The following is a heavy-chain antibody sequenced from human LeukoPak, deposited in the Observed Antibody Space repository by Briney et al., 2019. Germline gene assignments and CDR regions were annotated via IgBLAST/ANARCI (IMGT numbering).Heavy chain of an antibody. CDR3: AGDRTGTPIL. J-gene: IGHJ4*02. Sequence: PGGSLRLSCAASGSTFSSYWMSWVRQAPGKGLEWVANIKRDGSEKYYVDSVKGRFTISRDNAKSSLYLQMNSLRAEDTAVYYCAGDRTGTPILWGQGTLVTVSS. V-gene: IGHV3-7*01. CDR2: IKRDGSEK. D-gene: IGHD1-1*01. CDR1: GSTFSSYW.